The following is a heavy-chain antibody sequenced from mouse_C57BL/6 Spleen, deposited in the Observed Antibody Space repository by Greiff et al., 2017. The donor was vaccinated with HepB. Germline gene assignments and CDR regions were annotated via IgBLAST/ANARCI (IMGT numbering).Heavy chain of an antibody. CDR1: GYTFTSYW. CDR2: IDPSDSYT. J-gene: IGHJ2*01. CDR3: ARCSTMITTHYFDY. D-gene: IGHD2-4*01. Sequence: QVQLQQPGAELVMPGASVKLSCKASGYTFTSYWMHWVKQRPGQGLEWIGEIDPSDSYTNYNQKFKGKSTLTVDKSSSTAYMQLSSLTSEDSAVYYCARCSTMITTHYFDYWGQGTTLTVSS. V-gene: IGHV1-69*01.